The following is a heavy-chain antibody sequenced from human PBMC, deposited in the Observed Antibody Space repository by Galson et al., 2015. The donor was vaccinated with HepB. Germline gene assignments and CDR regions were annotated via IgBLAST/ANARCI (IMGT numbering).Heavy chain of an antibody. D-gene: IGHD6-19*01. CDR2: ISAYNGKT. CDR1: GYSFTSYG. Sequence: SVKVSCKASGYSFTSYGISWVRQVPGQGLEWMGWISAYNGKTNYAQKLQGRVTMTTDTPTSTAYMDLRSLRSDDTAVYYCARDSRGWLGYWGQGTLVTVSS. V-gene: IGHV1-18*01. J-gene: IGHJ4*02. CDR3: ARDSRGWLGY.